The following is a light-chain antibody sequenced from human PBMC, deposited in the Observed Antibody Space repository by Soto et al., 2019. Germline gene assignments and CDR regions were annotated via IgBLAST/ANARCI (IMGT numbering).Light chain of an antibody. V-gene: IGKV1-5*01. Sequence: DNQMTQSPSTLSASVGDRVIITCRSSQNINNWLAWYQQKPGKAPELLIDEASTLQSGVPSKVSGSGAGKDCTLTISSLQPEDGATYYCQQSYSSSWSFGQGTKVDIK. J-gene: IGKJ1*01. CDR2: EAS. CDR3: QQSYSSSWS. CDR1: QNINNW.